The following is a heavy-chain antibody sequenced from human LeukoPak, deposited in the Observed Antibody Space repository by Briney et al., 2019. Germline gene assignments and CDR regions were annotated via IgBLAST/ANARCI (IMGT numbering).Heavy chain of an antibody. Sequence: GGSLRLSCAASGFTFSSFSMNWVRQAPGKGLEWVSSISSSRTYIYYADSVKGRFTISRDNAKSSLYLQMNSLRAEATAVYYCASVISDFLTGLDYWGQGTLVTVSS. CDR1: GFTFSSFS. CDR3: ASVISDFLTGLDY. V-gene: IGHV3-21*01. J-gene: IGHJ4*02. CDR2: ISSSRTYI. D-gene: IGHD3-9*01.